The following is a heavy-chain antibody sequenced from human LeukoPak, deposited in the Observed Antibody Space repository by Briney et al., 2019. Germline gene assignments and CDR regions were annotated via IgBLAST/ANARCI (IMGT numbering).Heavy chain of an antibody. V-gene: IGHV3-48*01. Sequence: PGGSLRLSCAASGFTFSSYSMNWVRQAPGKGLEWVSYISSSGSTIYYADSVKGRFTISRDNSKNTLYLQMNSLRAEDTAVYYCARDQIYSGSYNDAFDIWGQGTMVTVSS. CDR2: ISSSGSTI. D-gene: IGHD3-10*01. J-gene: IGHJ3*02. CDR1: GFTFSSYS. CDR3: ARDQIYSGSYNDAFDI.